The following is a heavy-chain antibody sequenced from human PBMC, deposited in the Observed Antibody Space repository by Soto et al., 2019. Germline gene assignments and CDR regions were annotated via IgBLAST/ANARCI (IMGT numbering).Heavy chain of an antibody. J-gene: IGHJ4*02. CDR3: ARGTVVALVDF. CDR1: GYTLTIYG. Sequence: VKGACKASGYTLTIYGISWLRQAPGQGLEWMGWISAYNGNTNYAQKLQGRVTMTTDISTSTAYMELRSLRSDDTAAYNCARGTVVALVDFWAEATLVTVSS. D-gene: IGHD3-22*01. CDR2: ISAYNGNT. V-gene: IGHV1-18*04.